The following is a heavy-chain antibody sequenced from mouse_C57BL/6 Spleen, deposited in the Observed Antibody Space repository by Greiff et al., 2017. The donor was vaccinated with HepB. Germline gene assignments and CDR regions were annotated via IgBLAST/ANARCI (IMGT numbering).Heavy chain of an antibody. Sequence: VKLVESGAELARPGASVKMSCKASGYTFTSYTMHWVKQRPGQGLEWIGYINPSSGYTKYNQKFKDKATLTADKSSSTAYMQLSSLTSEDSAVYYCAREDYGSLFDYWGQGTTLTVSS. CDR3: AREDYGSLFDY. CDR1: GYTFTSYT. J-gene: IGHJ2*01. V-gene: IGHV1-4*01. CDR2: INPSSGYT. D-gene: IGHD1-1*01.